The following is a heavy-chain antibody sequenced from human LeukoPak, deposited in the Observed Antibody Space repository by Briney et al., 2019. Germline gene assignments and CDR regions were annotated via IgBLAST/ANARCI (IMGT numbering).Heavy chain of an antibody. D-gene: IGHD2-2*01. CDR2: INPYNGNT. J-gene: IGHJ5*02. CDR1: GYTFTGYG. Sequence: GASVKVSCKASGYTFTGYGISWVRQAPGQGLEWMGWINPYNGNTNYAQKLQGRVTMTTDTSMSTAYMELRSLRSDGTAVYYCAREDCSSTSCYRPPPAWFDPWGQGNLVTVSS. CDR3: AREDCSSTSCYRPPPAWFDP. V-gene: IGHV1-18*01.